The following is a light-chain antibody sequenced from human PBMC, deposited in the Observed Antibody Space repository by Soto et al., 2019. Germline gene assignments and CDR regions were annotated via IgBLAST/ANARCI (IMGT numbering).Light chain of an antibody. J-gene: IGKJ4*01. V-gene: IGKV3-15*01. CDR1: QSVSSN. CDR2: GAS. Sequence: EIVMTQYPATLSVSPGERATLSCRASQSVSSNLAWYQQKPGQAPRLLIYGASTRATGIPARFSGSGSGTEFTLTISSLQCEDFAVYYCQQYNNWQTFGGGTKVEIK. CDR3: QQYNNWQT.